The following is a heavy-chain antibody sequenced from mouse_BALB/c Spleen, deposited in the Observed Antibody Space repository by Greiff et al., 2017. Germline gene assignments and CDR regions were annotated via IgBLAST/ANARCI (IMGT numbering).Heavy chain of an antibody. D-gene: IGHD2-3*01. Sequence: EVKLVEYGGGLVQPGGSRKLSCAASGFTFSSFGMHWVRQAPEKGLEWVAYISSGSSTIYYADTVKGRFTISRDNPKNTLFLQMTSLRSEDTAMYYCARKKVIYDGYYGAPMDYWGQGTSVTVSS. V-gene: IGHV5-17*02. CDR3: ARKKVIYDGYYGAPMDY. J-gene: IGHJ4*01. CDR2: ISSGSSTI. CDR1: GFTFSSFG.